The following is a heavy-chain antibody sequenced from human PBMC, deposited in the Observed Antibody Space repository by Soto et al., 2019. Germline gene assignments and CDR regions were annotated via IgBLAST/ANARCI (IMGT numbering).Heavy chain of an antibody. CDR2: TIPVFNTA. D-gene: IGHD3-10*01. J-gene: IGHJ3*02. Sequence: QVQLEQSGAEVKKPGSSVKISCKASGGTLSDHGVSWLRQAPGQGLEWVGGTIPVFNTAKYAPKFQGRVTIAADKSTNIAYMELVSQRSDDTTFYYCARGGYGSGNYYTGTSAFDIWGQGTLVIVSS. CDR1: GGTLSDHG. CDR3: ARGGYGSGNYYTGTSAFDI. V-gene: IGHV1-69*06.